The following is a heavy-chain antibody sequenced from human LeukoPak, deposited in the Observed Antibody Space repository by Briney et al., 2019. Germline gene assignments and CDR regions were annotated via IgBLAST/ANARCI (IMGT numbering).Heavy chain of an antibody. J-gene: IGHJ5*02. Sequence: PGGSLRLSCAASGFTFSSYSMNWVRQAPGKGLEWVSSISSSSSYIYYADSVKGRFTISRDNAKNSLYLQMNNLRAEDTAVYYCARDGTGMDYDNWFDPWGQGTLVTVSS. D-gene: IGHD1-1*01. CDR2: ISSSSSYI. CDR1: GFTFSSYS. V-gene: IGHV3-21*01. CDR3: ARDGTGMDYDNWFDP.